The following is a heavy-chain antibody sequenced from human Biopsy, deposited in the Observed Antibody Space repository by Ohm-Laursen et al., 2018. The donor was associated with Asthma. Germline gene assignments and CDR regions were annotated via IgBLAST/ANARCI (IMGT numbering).Heavy chain of an antibody. V-gene: IGHV1-18*01. J-gene: IGHJ6*02. CDR3: ARAVDYSHYYGIDV. CDR2: ISVYNGNT. Sequence: GASVKVPCKTSGYTFNSAGITWVQQAPGQGLEWMGWISVYNGNTKVAQKLQDRVTMITDTSTSTAYMELRSLRSDDTAVYFCARAVDYSHYYGIDVWGQGTTVTVS. D-gene: IGHD3-10*01. CDR1: GYTFNSAG.